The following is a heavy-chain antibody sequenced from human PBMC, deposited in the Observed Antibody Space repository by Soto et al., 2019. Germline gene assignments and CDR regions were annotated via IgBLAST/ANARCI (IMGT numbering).Heavy chain of an antibody. J-gene: IGHJ6*02. CDR3: ARAIRNYDFWSGYSYNYYGMDV. V-gene: IGHV3-33*01. D-gene: IGHD3-3*01. CDR2: IWYDGSNK. CDR1: GFTFSSYG. Sequence: GGSLRLSCAASGFTFSSYGMHWVRQAPGKGLEWVAVIWYDGSNKYYADSVKGRFTISRDNSKNTLYLQMNSLRAEDTAVYYCARAIRNYDFWSGYSYNYYGMDVWGQGTTVTVSS.